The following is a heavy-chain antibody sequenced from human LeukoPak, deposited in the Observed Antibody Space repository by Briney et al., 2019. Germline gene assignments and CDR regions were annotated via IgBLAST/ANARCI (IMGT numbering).Heavy chain of an antibody. CDR3: ARDHGYNSDWFDP. CDR2: INHSGST. J-gene: IGHJ5*02. CDR1: GGSFSGYY. Sequence: SETLSLTCAVYGGSFSGYYWSWIRQPPGKGLEWIGEINHSGSTNYNPSLKSRVTISVDTSKNQFSLKLSSVTAADTAVYYCARDHGYNSDWFDPWGQGTLVTVSS. D-gene: IGHD5-24*01. V-gene: IGHV4-34*01.